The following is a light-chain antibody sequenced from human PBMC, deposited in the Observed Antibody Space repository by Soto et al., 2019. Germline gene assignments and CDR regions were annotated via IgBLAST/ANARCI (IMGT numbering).Light chain of an antibody. CDR3: QQYGSSLTWT. J-gene: IGKJ1*01. Sequence: EIVLTHSPGTLSLSPGERATLSCRASQTVSSSYLAWYQQKPGQAPRLLIYGASIRATGIPDRFSGSGSGTDFTLTISRLEPEDFAVYYCQQYGSSLTWTFGQGTKVDIK. CDR2: GAS. CDR1: QTVSSSY. V-gene: IGKV3-20*01.